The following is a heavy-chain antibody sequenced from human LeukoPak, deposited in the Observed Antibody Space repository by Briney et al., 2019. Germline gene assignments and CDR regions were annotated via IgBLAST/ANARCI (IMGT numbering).Heavy chain of an antibody. CDR1: GYTFTGYY. CDR2: INPTSGGT. D-gene: IGHD5-12*01. V-gene: IGHV1-2*02. J-gene: IGHJ3*02. CDR3: ARVRYSGYNYHAFDI. Sequence: ASVKVSCKASGYTFTGYYMHWVRQAPGQGLEWMGWINPTSGGTKYAQKFQGRVTMTRDTSISTAYMELSRLRSDDTAVYYCARVRYSGYNYHAFDIWGQGTMVTVSS.